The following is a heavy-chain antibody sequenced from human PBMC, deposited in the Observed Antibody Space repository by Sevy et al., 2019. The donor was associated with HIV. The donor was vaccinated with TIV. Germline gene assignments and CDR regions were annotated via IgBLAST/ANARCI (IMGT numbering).Heavy chain of an antibody. D-gene: IGHD3-22*01. Sequence: AGSLRLSCAASGFTFNYYNMNWVRQAPGKELEWVSSISSGSSYIYYADSVKGRFTISRDNAKNSLYLQMNSLRAEDTAIYYCASPLHYYDSPSAYWGQGTLVTVSS. CDR1: GFTFNYYN. V-gene: IGHV3-21*01. CDR2: ISSGSSYI. CDR3: ASPLHYYDSPSAY. J-gene: IGHJ4*02.